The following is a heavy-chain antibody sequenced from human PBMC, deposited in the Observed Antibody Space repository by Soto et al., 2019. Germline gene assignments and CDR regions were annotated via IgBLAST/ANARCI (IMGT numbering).Heavy chain of an antibody. D-gene: IGHD3-3*01. CDR2: ISSSSSYI. CDR1: GFTFSSYS. J-gene: IGHJ4*02. V-gene: IGHV3-21*01. CDR3: AGPYDFWSGTPY. Sequence: PXGSLRLSCAASGFTFSSYSMNWVRQAPGKGLEWVSSISSSSSYIYYADSVKGRFTISRDNAKNSLYLQMNSLRAEDTAVHYCAGPYDFWSGTPYLGQGTLVTVSS.